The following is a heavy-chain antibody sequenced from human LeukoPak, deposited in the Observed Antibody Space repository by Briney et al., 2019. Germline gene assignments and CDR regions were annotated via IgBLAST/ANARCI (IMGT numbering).Heavy chain of an antibody. J-gene: IGHJ4*02. V-gene: IGHV3-21*01. D-gene: IGHD1-26*01. CDR3: ARDLSGSYSGGLFDY. CDR2: ISSSSSYI. Sequence: GGSLRLSCAASGFTFSSYSMNWVRQAPGKGLEWVSSISSSSSYIYYADSVKGRFTISRDNAKNSLYLQVNSLRAEDTAVYYCARDLSGSYSGGLFDYWGQGTLVTVSS. CDR1: GFTFSSYS.